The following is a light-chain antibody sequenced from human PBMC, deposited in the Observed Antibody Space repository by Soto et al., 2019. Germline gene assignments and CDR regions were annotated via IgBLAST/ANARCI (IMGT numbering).Light chain of an antibody. V-gene: IGKV1-5*03. Sequence: IHMTQSPSTLSASVGDTVTITCRASQNINRWLAWYQHKPGQAPKPLIYKASTLESGVPSRFSGNASGTEFSPPLSRLQPDDSATYFCQKYNLYWTFGQGTKVEIK. CDR3: QKYNLYWT. CDR1: QNINRW. CDR2: KAS. J-gene: IGKJ1*01.